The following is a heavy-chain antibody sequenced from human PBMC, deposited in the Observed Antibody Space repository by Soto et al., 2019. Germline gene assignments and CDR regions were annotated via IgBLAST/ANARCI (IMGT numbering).Heavy chain of an antibody. V-gene: IGHV4-34*01. CDR2: INHSGHT. Sequence: WAPLALTCAAYSGSSIGYYWSWIRQPPGKGREWIGEINHSGHTNYNPSLKSRVTISVDTSKNQFSLKLSSVTAADTAVYYCARGLRYYGSGSHYGLDVWGQGTTVTVSS. CDR3: ARGLRYYGSGSHYGLDV. J-gene: IGHJ6*02. D-gene: IGHD3-10*01. CDR1: SGSSIGYY.